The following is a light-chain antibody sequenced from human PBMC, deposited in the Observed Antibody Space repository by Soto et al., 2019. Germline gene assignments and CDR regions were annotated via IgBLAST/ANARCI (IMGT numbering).Light chain of an antibody. Sequence: QSVLTQPPSASGTPGQRVTISCSGRSSNIGSNAVYWYQQLPGTAPTLLIYSNNQRPSGVPDRFSGSKSGTSASLAISGLQSEDEADYYCAAWDVSLNDVVFGGGTQLTVL. J-gene: IGLJ2*01. CDR1: SSNIGSNA. CDR2: SNN. CDR3: AAWDVSLNDVV. V-gene: IGLV1-44*01.